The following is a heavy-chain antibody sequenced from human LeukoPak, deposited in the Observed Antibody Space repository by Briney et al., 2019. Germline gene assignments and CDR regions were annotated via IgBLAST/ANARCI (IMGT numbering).Heavy chain of an antibody. CDR2: INPSCGST. CDR3: ARSLITGTTFFAFDI. J-gene: IGHJ3*02. Sequence: GASVKVSCKASGYTFTSYYMHWVRQAPGQGLEWMGIINPSCGSTSYAQKFQGRVTMTRDMSTSTVYMELSSLRSEDTAVYYCARSLITGTTFFAFDIWGQGTMVTVSS. CDR1: GYTFTSYY. V-gene: IGHV1-46*01. D-gene: IGHD1-20*01.